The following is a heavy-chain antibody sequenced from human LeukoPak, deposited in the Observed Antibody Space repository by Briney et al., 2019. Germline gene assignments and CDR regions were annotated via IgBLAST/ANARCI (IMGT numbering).Heavy chain of an antibody. CDR3: ARGSSGSGSYYNPYGMDV. J-gene: IGHJ6*04. V-gene: IGHV4-34*01. CDR2: INHSGST. Sequence: SETLSLTCAVYGGSFSGYYWSWIRQPPVKGLEWIGEINHSGSTNYNPSLKSRVTISVDTSKNQFSLKLSSVTAADTAMYYRARGSSGSGSYYNPYGMDVWGKGTTVTVSS. CDR1: GGSFSGYY. D-gene: IGHD3-10*01.